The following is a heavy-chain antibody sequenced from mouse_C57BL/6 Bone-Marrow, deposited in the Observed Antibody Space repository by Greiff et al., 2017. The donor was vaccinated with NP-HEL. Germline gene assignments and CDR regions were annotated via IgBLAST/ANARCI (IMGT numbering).Heavy chain of an antibody. Sequence: EVQLQQSGAELVRPGASVKLSCTASGFNIKDDYMHWVKQRPEQGLEWIGWIDPENGDTEYASKFQGKATITADTSSNTTYLELSSQTSEDTAVYYCTTFENSNYAAWFAYWGQGTLVTVSA. CDR3: TTFENSNYAAWFAY. J-gene: IGHJ3*01. V-gene: IGHV14-4*01. CDR2: IDPENGDT. D-gene: IGHD2-5*01. CDR1: GFNIKDDY.